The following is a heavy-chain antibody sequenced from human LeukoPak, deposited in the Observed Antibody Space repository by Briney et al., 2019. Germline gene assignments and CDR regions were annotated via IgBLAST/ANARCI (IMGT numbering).Heavy chain of an antibody. V-gene: IGHV4-30-2*01. Sequence: PSQTLSLTCAVSGDSLSSSRYSWSWLRQPPGKGLEWIGYIYHGGSTHYNPSLESRVTLSVDRSKKQFSLKLTSATAADTAVYYCARVVVDITRYFDPWGRGTLVTVSS. D-gene: IGHD2-15*01. J-gene: IGHJ5*02. CDR3: ARVVVDITRYFDP. CDR1: GDSLSSSRYS. CDR2: IYHGGST.